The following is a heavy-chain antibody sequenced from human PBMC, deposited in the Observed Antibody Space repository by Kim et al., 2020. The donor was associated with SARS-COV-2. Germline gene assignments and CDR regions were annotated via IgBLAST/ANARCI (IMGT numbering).Heavy chain of an antibody. J-gene: IGHJ6*02. CDR3: ARGGGDIVVVPAAIGLHYYYGMDV. Sequence: ASVKVSCKASGYTFTSYAMNWVRQAPGQGLEWMGWINTNTGNPTYAQGFTGRFVFSLDTSVSTAYLQISSLKAEDTAVYYCARGGGDIVVVPAAIGLHYYYGMDVWGQGTTVTVSS. V-gene: IGHV7-4-1*02. CDR2: INTNTGNP. D-gene: IGHD2-2*02. CDR1: GYTFTSYA.